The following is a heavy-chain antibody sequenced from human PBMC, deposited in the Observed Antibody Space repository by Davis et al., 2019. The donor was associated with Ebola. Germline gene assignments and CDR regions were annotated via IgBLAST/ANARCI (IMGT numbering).Heavy chain of an antibody. CDR2: ISGAGYNT. CDR1: GFTFSSYA. D-gene: IGHD6-19*01. Sequence: GESLKISCAASGFTFSSYAMSWVRQGPGQGLEWVSGISGAGYNTYHADSVKGRFTISRDNSKNTLYLQMNSLSADDTAVYYCATCGFCVSSSGIDYRGQGTLVTVSS. J-gene: IGHJ4*02. V-gene: IGHV3-23*01. CDR3: ATCGFCVSSSGIDY.